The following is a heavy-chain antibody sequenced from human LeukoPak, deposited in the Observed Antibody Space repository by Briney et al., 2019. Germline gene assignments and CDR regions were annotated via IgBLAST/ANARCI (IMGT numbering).Heavy chain of an antibody. CDR3: ARDPGEVITIDAFDI. V-gene: IGHV3-21*01. J-gene: IGHJ3*02. D-gene: IGHD3-3*01. Sequence: GGSLRLSCAASGFTFSSYSMNWVRQAPGKGLEWVSSISSSSSSIYYADSVKGRFTISRDNAKNSLYLQMNSLRAEDTAVYYCARDPGEVITIDAFDIWGQGTMVTVSS. CDR2: ISSSSSSI. CDR1: GFTFSSYS.